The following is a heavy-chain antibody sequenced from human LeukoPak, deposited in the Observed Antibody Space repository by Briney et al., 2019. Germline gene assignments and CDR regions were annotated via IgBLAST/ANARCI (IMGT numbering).Heavy chain of an antibody. J-gene: IGHJ4*02. D-gene: IGHD6-19*01. CDR2: IKSKPDGGTI. V-gene: IGHV3-15*01. Sequence: GGSLRLSCAASGFTFSNAWMNWVRQAPGKGLECVARIKSKPDGGTIDYAAPVKGRFTISRDDSKNTLYLQTNSLKSEDTAVYYCTTLSIVVAGNWGQGTLVTVSS. CDR3: TTLSIVVAGN. CDR1: GFTFSNAW.